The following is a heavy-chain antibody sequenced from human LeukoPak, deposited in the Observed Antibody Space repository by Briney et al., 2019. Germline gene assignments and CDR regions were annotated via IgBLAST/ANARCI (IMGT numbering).Heavy chain of an antibody. J-gene: IGHJ3*02. Sequence: HSETLSLTCAVSGGSISSGGYSWSWIRQPPGKGLEWIGYIYHSGSTSYNPSLKSRVTISVDRSKNQFSLKLSSVTAADTAVYYCARDGSAYYYGSGSSSYAFDIWGQGTMVTVSS. D-gene: IGHD3-10*01. CDR3: ARDGSAYYYGSGSSSYAFDI. CDR2: IYHSGST. CDR1: GGSISSGGYS. V-gene: IGHV4-30-2*01.